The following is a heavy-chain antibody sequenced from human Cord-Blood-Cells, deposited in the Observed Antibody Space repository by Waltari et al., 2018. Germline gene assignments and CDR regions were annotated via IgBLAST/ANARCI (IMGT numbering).Heavy chain of an antibody. CDR2: INHSGST. D-gene: IGHD2-15*01. CDR3: ARLRGYCSGGSCYSYYYYGMDV. J-gene: IGHJ6*02. CDR1: GGSFSGYY. V-gene: IGHV4-34*01. Sequence: QVQLQQWGAGLLKPSETLSLTCAVYGGSFSGYYWRWIRQPPGKGREWIWEINHSGSTNYNPSLKSRVTISVDTSKNQFSLKLSSVTAADTAVYYCARLRGYCSGGSCYSYYYYGMDVWGQGTTVTVSS.